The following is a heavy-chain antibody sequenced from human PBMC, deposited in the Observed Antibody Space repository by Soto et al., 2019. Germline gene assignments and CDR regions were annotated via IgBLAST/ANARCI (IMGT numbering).Heavy chain of an antibody. J-gene: IGHJ3*02. Sequence: GASVKVSCKASGFTFTSSAVQWVRQGRGQRLEWIGWIVVGSGNTNYAQKFQERVTITRDMSTSTAYMELSSLRSEDTAVYYCAAERYFDWFDANGAFDIWGQGTMVTVSS. V-gene: IGHV1-58*01. CDR2: IVVGSGNT. CDR3: AAERYFDWFDANGAFDI. D-gene: IGHD3-9*01. CDR1: GFTFTSSA.